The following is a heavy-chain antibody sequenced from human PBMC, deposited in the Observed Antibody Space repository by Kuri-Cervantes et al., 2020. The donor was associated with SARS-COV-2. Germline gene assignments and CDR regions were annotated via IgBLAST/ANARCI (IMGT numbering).Heavy chain of an antibody. CDR3: ARGATDISLVLVVMTGAAHYFDH. CDR2: INQSGST. J-gene: IGHJ4*02. CDR1: GGSFGGYS. V-gene: IGHV4-34*01. D-gene: IGHD3-22*01. Sequence: SQTLSLTCADYGGSFGGYSWTWIRQSPGRGLEWIGEINQSGSTNYNPSLTSRVTISPDTSKNQFSLKLSFVTAADTAVYYCARGATDISLVLVVMTGAAHYFDHWGRGTLVTVSS.